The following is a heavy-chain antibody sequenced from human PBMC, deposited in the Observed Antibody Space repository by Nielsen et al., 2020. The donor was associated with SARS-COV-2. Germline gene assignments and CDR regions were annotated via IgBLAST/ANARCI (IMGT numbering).Heavy chain of an antibody. D-gene: IGHD3-16*02. Sequence: GESLKISCAASGFTFSNAWMSWVRQAPGKGLEWVANIKQDGSEKYYVDSVKGRFTISRDNAKNSLYLQMNSLRAEDTAVYYCARGPITFGGVIVPFDYWGQGTLVTVSS. J-gene: IGHJ4*02. CDR2: IKQDGSEK. CDR1: GFTFSNAW. V-gene: IGHV3-7*03. CDR3: ARGPITFGGVIVPFDY.